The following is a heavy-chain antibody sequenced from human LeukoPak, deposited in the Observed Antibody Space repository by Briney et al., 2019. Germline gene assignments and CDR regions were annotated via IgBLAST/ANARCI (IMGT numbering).Heavy chain of an antibody. CDR2: IRSKAYGGTT. J-gene: IGHJ4*02. CDR1: GFTFGDYA. V-gene: IGHV3-49*03. Sequence: GGSLRLSCTASGFTFGDYAMSWFRQAPGKGLEWVGFIRSKAYGGTTEYAASVKCRFTISRDDSKSIAYLQMNSLKTEDTAVYYCTRTYYYDSSGYINFDYWGQGTLVTVSS. D-gene: IGHD3-22*01. CDR3: TRTYYYDSSGYINFDY.